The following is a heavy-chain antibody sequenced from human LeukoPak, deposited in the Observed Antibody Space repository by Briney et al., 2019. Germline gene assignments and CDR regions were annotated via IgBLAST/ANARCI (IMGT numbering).Heavy chain of an antibody. J-gene: IGHJ4*02. Sequence: ASVTVSCKASGYDFTRVGITWVRRAPGQGLAWMGWISPYNGNTRYAQKFQGRVAMTTDTSTTTAYMELRGLRFNDTAVYYCARAGPGSGWYFDYWGQGTLVTVSS. D-gene: IGHD6-19*01. CDR2: ISPYNGNT. CDR3: ARAGPGSGWYFDY. V-gene: IGHV1-18*01. CDR1: GYDFTRVG.